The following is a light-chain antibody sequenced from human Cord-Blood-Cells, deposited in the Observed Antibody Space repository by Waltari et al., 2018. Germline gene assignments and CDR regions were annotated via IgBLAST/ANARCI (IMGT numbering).Light chain of an antibody. CDR1: QEISNY. CDR3: QQYDNLPLT. Sequence: DIQMTQSPYSLSAFVGDRVTITCQASQEISNYLNWYQQKPGKAPKLLNYDATNLEKGVPTRFSGSGSGTDFTFTISSLQPEDIATYYCQQYDNLPLTFGGGTKVEIK. CDR2: DAT. V-gene: IGKV1-33*01. J-gene: IGKJ4*01.